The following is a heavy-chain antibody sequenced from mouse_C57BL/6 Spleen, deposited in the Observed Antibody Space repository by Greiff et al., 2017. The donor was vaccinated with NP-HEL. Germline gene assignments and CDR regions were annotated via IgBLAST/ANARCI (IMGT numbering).Heavy chain of an antibody. CDR2: INYDGSST. V-gene: IGHV5-16*01. D-gene: IGHD2-2*01. CDR1: GFTFSDYY. Sequence: EVMLVESEGGLVQPGSSMKLSCTASGFTFSDYYMAWVRQVPEKGLEWVANINYDGSSTYYLDSLKSRFIISRDNAKNILYLQMSSLKSEDTATYYCARDRGYDDYYAMDYWGQGTSVTVSS. J-gene: IGHJ4*01. CDR3: ARDRGYDDYYAMDY.